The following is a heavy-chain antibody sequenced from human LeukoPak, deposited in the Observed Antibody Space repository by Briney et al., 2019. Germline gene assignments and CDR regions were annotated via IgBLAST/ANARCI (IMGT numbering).Heavy chain of an antibody. V-gene: IGHV6-1*01. J-gene: IGHJ5*02. CDR3: AREVAAAGKPGVGWFDP. CDR2: TYYRSKWYN. Sequence: SQTLSLTCAISGDSVSSNSAAWDWIRQSPSRGLEWLGRTYYRSKWYNDYAVSVKSRITINPDTSKNQFSLQLNSVTPEDTAVYYCAREVAAAGKPGVGWFDPWGQGTLVTVSS. D-gene: IGHD6-13*01. CDR1: GDSVSSNSAA.